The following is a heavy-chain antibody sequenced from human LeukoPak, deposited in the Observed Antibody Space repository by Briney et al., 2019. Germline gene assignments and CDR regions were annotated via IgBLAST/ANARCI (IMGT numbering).Heavy chain of an antibody. J-gene: IGHJ4*02. CDR2: IGPTGSDR. CDR1: GLTFSTSG. D-gene: IGHD1-14*01. Sequence: GGSLRLSCTASGLTFSTSGFNWVRQAPGKGLEWVASIGPTGSDRYHADSIKGRFTISRDSANNFLYLTMNSLRAEDTAVYYCATETNGRHYDYWGQGTLLTVSS. V-gene: IGHV3-21*06. CDR3: ATETNGRHYDY.